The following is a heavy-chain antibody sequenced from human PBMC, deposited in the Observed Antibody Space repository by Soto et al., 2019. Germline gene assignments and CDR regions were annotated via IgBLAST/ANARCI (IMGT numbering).Heavy chain of an antibody. CDR3: ARVAVAGTRVDY. Sequence: QVQLQESGPGLVKPSGTLSLTCAVSGGSISSSNWWSWVRQPPGKGLEWIGEIYHSGSTNYNPSLNNRVTISVDNSRYHFSLKLSSVTAADTAVYYCARVAVAGTRVDYWCQGTLVTGSS. D-gene: IGHD6-19*01. CDR2: IYHSGST. CDR1: GGSISSSNW. J-gene: IGHJ4*02. V-gene: IGHV4-4*02.